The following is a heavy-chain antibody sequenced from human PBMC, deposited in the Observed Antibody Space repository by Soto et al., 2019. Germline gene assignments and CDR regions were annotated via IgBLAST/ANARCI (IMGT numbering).Heavy chain of an antibody. CDR3: ARTNTVLTGSYYYGMDV. CDR2: IIPIFGTA. Sequence: QVQLVQSGAEVKKPGSSVKVSCKASGGTFSSYAISWVRQAPGQGLEWMGGIIPIFGTANYAQKFQGRVTIIADESTSTAYMELRSLRSEDPAVFYCARTNTVLTGSYYYGMDVWGQGTTVTVSS. D-gene: IGHD3-9*01. V-gene: IGHV1-69*12. J-gene: IGHJ6*02. CDR1: GGTFSSYA.